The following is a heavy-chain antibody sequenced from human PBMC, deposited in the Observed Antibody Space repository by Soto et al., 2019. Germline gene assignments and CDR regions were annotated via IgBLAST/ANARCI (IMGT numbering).Heavy chain of an antibody. CDR3: ARDPSIPGYYYDSSGYEHPAFDI. V-gene: IGHV1-18*01. CDR2: ISAYNGNT. J-gene: IGHJ3*02. Sequence: ASVNVSCKASGYTFTSYGISWVRQAPGQGLEWVGWISAYNGNTNYAQKLQGRVTMTTDTSTSTAYMELRSLRSDDTAVYYCARDPSIPGYYYDSSGYEHPAFDIWGQGTMVTVSS. CDR1: GYTFTSYG. D-gene: IGHD3-22*01.